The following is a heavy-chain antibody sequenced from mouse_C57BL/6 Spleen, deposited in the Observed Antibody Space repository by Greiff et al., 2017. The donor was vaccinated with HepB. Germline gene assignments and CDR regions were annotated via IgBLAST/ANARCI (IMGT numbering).Heavy chain of an antibody. CDR3: ARRGGYDYDETWFAY. J-gene: IGHJ3*01. CDR1: GYTFTDYN. CDR2: INPNNGGT. V-gene: IGHV1-18*01. Sequence: VQLQQSGPELVKPGASVKIPCKASGYTFTDYNMDWVKQSHGKSLEWIGDINPNNGGTIYNQKFKGKATLTVDKSSSTAYMELRSLTSEDTAVYYCARRGGYDYDETWFAYWGQGTLVTVSA. D-gene: IGHD2-4*01.